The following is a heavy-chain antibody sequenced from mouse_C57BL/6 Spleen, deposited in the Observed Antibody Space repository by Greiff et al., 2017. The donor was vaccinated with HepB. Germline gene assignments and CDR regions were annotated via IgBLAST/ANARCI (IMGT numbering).Heavy chain of an antibody. CDR3: AIGYLYYFDY. CDR2: IHPSDSDT. D-gene: IGHD1-2*01. CDR1: GSTSTTTW. Sequence: QVQLKQPGAELVKPGASVKVSCKASGSTSTTTWMNWGKQRPGQGFEWIGRIHPSDSDTNYNQKFKGKATLTVDKSSSTAYMQLSSLTSEDSAVYYCAIGYLYYFDYWGQGTTLTVSS. J-gene: IGHJ2*01. V-gene: IGHV1-74*01.